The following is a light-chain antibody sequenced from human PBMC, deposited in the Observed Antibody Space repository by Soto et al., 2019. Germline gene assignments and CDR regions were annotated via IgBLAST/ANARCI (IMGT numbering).Light chain of an antibody. Sequence: EIVVTQSPDTLSLSPGESATLYCRTSHNVVENYLAWYQQKPGQPPRPLIYGISASAPGIPDRFSGSGSGTEFTLTISRLAPEGFAVFFCQQYGASPCVFGQGTRLEIK. CDR3: QQYGASPCV. CDR2: GIS. CDR1: HNVVENY. V-gene: IGKV3-20*01. J-gene: IGKJ2*01.